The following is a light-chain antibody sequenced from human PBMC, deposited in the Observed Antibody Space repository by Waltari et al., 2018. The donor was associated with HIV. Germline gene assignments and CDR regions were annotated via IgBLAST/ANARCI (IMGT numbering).Light chain of an antibody. V-gene: IGLV1-44*01. J-gene: IGLJ2*01. Sequence: QSVLTQPPSVSGTPGPRATISCSGTRSNIGRNDVTWYQQRPGTAPKLLIYSNNQRPSGVPDRFSGSKSGTSASLAISGLQSEDEADYYCAVWDDNVNGLFGGGTKVTVL. CDR3: AVWDDNVNGL. CDR1: RSNIGRND. CDR2: SNN.